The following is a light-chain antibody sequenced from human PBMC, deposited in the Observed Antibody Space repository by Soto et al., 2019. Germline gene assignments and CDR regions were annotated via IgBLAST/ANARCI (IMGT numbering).Light chain of an antibody. Sequence: DIQMTQSPSSLSASVGDRVTITCQASQDVSDYLNWYHQKPGKAPNLLIYDASTLQEGVPSRFSGSGSGTEFTLTVTRLQPDDFATYFCQQYDKYSTFGHGTKVDVK. V-gene: IGKV1-33*01. J-gene: IGKJ1*01. CDR1: QDVSDY. CDR3: QQYDKYST. CDR2: DAS.